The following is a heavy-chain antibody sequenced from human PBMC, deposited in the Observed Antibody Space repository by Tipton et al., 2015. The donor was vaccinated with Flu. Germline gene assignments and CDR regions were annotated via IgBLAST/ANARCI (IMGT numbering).Heavy chain of an antibody. V-gene: IGHV4-4*07. CDR2: FYSSGAT. D-gene: IGHD1-26*01. CDR3: VRCKSGSYCHCFDC. Sequence: TLSLTCTVPGGSIRSDYWSWIRQPAGKGPEWIGRFYSSGATNYNPSLKSRVTMSVDMSQNQFSLNLSSVTAADTAVYYCVRCKSGSYCHCFDCWGQGTLVTVSS. CDR1: GGSIRSDY. J-gene: IGHJ4*02.